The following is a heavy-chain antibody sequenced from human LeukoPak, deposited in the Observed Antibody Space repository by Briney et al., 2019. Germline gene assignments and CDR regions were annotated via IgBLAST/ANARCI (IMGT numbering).Heavy chain of an antibody. V-gene: IGHV3-74*01. D-gene: IGHD4-17*01. J-gene: IGHJ6*02. CDR2: ISPDGSST. CDR1: GFTFSSYW. Sequence: GGSLRLSCAASGFTFSSYWMHWVRQTPGKGLVWVSRISPDGSSTNYADSVKGRSTISRDNAKNTLYLQMNSLRAEDTAVYYCAKAPQVTTDYGMDVWGQGTTVTVSS. CDR3: AKAPQVTTDYGMDV.